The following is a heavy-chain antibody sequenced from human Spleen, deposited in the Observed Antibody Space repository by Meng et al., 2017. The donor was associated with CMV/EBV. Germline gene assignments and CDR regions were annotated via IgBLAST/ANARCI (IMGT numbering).Heavy chain of an antibody. CDR2: ISYDGSNK. J-gene: IGHJ4*02. V-gene: IGHV3-30*04. CDR1: GVTCSRYA. CDR3: ARVNYFDY. Sequence: LRVSCAASGVTCSRYAMHWVRKAPGKGLEWVTAISYDGSNKYYAESVKGRFTISRDNSKNTLYLQMNSLRAEDTAVYYCARVNYFDYWGQGTLVTVSS.